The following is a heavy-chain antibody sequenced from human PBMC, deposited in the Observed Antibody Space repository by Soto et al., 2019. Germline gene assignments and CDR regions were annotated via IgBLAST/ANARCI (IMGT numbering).Heavy chain of an antibody. V-gene: IGHV1-18*01. CDR1: GDTFPNFG. Sequence: ASVPVSCQPSGDTFPNFGLSWVRQAPGQGLEWMGWIATYNSNRNYAQKFQGRLTLTTDTSTSTAYMELKSLRYDDTAFYYCATVLRGVVNWFDPWGQGTLVTVSS. CDR2: IATYNSNR. CDR3: ATVLRGVVNWFDP. D-gene: IGHD3-10*01. J-gene: IGHJ5*02.